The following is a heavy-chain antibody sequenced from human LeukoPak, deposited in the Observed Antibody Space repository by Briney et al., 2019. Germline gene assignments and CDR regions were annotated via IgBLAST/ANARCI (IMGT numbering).Heavy chain of an antibody. V-gene: IGHV3-48*03. Sequence: GGSLRLSCAASGFTYNTYEMNWVRQAPGKGLEWVSYISSSGSTIYYADYVKGRFTISRDNAKNSLYLQMNSLRAEDTAIYYCARGGWNYVFNYWGQGTLVTVSS. CDR3: ARGGWNYVFNY. J-gene: IGHJ4*02. CDR2: ISSSGSTI. D-gene: IGHD1-7*01. CDR1: GFTYNTYE.